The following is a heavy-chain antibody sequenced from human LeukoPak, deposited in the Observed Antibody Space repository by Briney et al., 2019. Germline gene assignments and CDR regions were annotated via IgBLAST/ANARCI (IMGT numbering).Heavy chain of an antibody. Sequence: GSVKVSCKASGYTFTSYGISWVRQAPGQGLEWMGWISAYNGNTNYAQKLQGRVTMTTDTSTSTAYMELRSLRSDDTAVYYCARVFARSGEISGSYYYYWGQGTLVTVSS. CDR2: ISAYNGNT. J-gene: IGHJ4*02. CDR3: ARVFARSGEISGSYYYY. V-gene: IGHV1-18*01. CDR1: GYTFTSYG. D-gene: IGHD1-26*01.